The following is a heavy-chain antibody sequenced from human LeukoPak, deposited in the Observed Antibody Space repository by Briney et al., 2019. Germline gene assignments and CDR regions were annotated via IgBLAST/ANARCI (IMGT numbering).Heavy chain of an antibody. J-gene: IGHJ4*02. CDR1: GFTFSSYW. V-gene: IGHV3-7*01. CDR3: ARDKAVGPTLLDY. D-gene: IGHD1-26*01. Sequence: GGSLRPSCAASGFTFSSYWMSWVRQAPGKGLEWVANIKQDGSEKYFVDSVGGRFTISRDNAKNSLYLEMNSLRAEDTAVYYCARDKAVGPTLLDYWGQGTLVTVSS. CDR2: IKQDGSEK.